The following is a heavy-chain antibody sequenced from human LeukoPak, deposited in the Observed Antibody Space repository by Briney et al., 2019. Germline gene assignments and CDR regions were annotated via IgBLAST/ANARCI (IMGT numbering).Heavy chain of an antibody. V-gene: IGHV4-59*01. J-gene: IGHJ6*02. D-gene: IGHD5-12*01. CDR3: AGLSGYDYFRYYYYYGMDV. CDR2: IYYSGST. Sequence: PSETLSLTCTVSGGSISSYYWSWIRQPPGKGLEWIGYIYYSGSTNYNPSLKSRVTISVDTSKNQFSLKLSSVTAADTAVYYCAGLSGYDYFRYYYYYGMDVWGQGTTVTVSS. CDR1: GGSISSYY.